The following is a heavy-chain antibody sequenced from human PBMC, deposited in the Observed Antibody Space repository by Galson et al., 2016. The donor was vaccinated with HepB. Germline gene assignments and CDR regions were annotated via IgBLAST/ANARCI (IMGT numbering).Heavy chain of an antibody. CDR2: ISPYTGNT. CDR3: ARATYGDFDY. J-gene: IGHJ4*02. D-gene: IGHD4-17*01. Sequence: GWISPYTGNTNFAQKLQGRVTMTTDTSTSTAYMELRSLRSDDTAVYYCARATYGDFDYWGQGTLVTVSS. V-gene: IGHV1-18*01.